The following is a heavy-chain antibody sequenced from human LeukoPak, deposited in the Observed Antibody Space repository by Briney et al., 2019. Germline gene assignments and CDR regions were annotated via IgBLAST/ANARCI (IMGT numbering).Heavy chain of an antibody. Sequence: GGSLRRSCAASGFTCSSYAMSWVRQAPGKGLEWVSAISGSGGSTYYADSVKGRFTISRDNSKNTLYLQMNSLRAEDTAVYYCAKTYDFWSGYSSPDYWGQGTLVTVSS. CDR3: AKTYDFWSGYSSPDY. J-gene: IGHJ4*02. CDR2: ISGSGGST. V-gene: IGHV3-23*01. D-gene: IGHD3-3*01. CDR1: GFTCSSYA.